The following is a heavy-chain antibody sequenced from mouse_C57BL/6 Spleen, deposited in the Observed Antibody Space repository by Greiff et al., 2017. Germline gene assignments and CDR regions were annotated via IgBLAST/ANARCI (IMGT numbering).Heavy chain of an antibody. CDR2: IYPGSGST. D-gene: IGHD1-1*01. CDR1: GYTFTSYW. Sequence: QVQLQQPGAELVKPGASVKMSCKASGYTFTSYWITWVKQRPGQGLEWIGDIYPGSGSTNYNEKFKSKATLTVDTSSSTAYMQLSSLTSEDSAVYYCAREGITTVEAWFAYWGQGALVTVSA. CDR3: AREGITTVEAWFAY. V-gene: IGHV1-55*01. J-gene: IGHJ3*01.